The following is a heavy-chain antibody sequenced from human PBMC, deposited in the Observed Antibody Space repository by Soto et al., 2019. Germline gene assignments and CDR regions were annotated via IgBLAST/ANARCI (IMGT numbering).Heavy chain of an antibody. J-gene: IGHJ5*02. V-gene: IGHV3-9*01. CDR2: VSPTGDTV. Sequence: VQVVASGGGLVQPGRSLRLSCAVSGFRFEQYVMHWVRQAPGKGLECVSTVSPTGDTVAYADSVEGRFTVSRDNAKNSLYLQMNRLKGDDTAFYYCLKDAPNGSIDAWGQGTLVSVSS. CDR3: LKDAPNGSIDA. D-gene: IGHD3-10*01. CDR1: GFRFEQYV.